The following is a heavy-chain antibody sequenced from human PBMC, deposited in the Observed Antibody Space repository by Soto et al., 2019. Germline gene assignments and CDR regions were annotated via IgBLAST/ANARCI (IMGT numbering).Heavy chain of an antibody. Sequence: QVQLVQSGAEVQKPGSSVKVSCKASGGTFSSYTISWVRQAPGQGLEWMGRIIPILGIANYAQKFEGRVTITEDKSTSTAYMELSSLRSEDTAVYYCARHRAAAGTKINNWVDPWGQGTLVTVSS. CDR2: IIPILGIA. D-gene: IGHD6-13*01. V-gene: IGHV1-69*02. CDR3: ARHRAAAGTKINNWVDP. CDR1: GGTFSSYT. J-gene: IGHJ5*02.